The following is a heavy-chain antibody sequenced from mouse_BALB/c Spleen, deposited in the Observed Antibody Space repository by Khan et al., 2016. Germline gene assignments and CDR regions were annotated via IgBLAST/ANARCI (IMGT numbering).Heavy chain of an antibody. CDR2: IRYSGST. V-gene: IGHV3-2*02. D-gene: IGHD1-2*01. J-gene: IGHJ1*01. Sequence: EVQLQESGPGLVKPSQSLSLTCTVTGYSITSDYAWNWIRQFPGNKLEWMGYIRYSGSTTYNPSLKSRISITRDTSKNQFFLQLYSVTTEDTATYYCKRSPTATRYFDVWGAGTTVTVSS. CDR1: GYSITSDYA. CDR3: KRSPTATRYFDV.